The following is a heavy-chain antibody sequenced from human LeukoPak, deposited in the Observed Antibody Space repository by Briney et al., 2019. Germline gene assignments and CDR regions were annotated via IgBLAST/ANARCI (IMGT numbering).Heavy chain of an antibody. D-gene: IGHD6-19*01. CDR1: GFTFSSYA. CDR3: AKRVAVAGTWYFDY. Sequence: GSLRLPCAAPGFTFSSYAMSWVRQAPGEGLEWVSAISGSGGSTYYADSVKGRFTISRDNSKNTLYLQMNSLRAEDTAVYYCAKRVAVAGTWYFDYWGQGTLVTVSS. V-gene: IGHV3-23*01. J-gene: IGHJ4*02. CDR2: ISGSGGST.